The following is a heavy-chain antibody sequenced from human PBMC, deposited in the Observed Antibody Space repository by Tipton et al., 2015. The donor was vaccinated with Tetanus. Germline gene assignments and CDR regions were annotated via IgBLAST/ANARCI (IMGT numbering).Heavy chain of an antibody. Sequence: TLSLTCTVSGGSVNDGRFYWTWIRRPPGKALEWVAHIYYSGSATYNPSVASRATVSIDMSKNQFSLRLTSATAADTAVYYCATDEYSNGLFRNWGQGTQVTVST. CDR2: IYYSGSA. V-gene: IGHV4-61*01. D-gene: IGHD2/OR15-2a*01. CDR3: ATDEYSNGLFRN. J-gene: IGHJ4*02. CDR1: GGSVNDGRFY.